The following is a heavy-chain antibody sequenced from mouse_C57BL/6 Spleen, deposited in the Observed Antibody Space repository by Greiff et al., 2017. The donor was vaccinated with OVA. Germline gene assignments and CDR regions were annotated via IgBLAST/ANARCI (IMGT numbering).Heavy chain of an antibody. Sequence: VQLQQSGPELVKPGASVKISCKASGYAFSSSWMNWVKQRPGKGLEWIGRIYPGDGDTNYNGKFKGKATLTADKSSSTAYMQLSSLTSEDSAVYFCARSDWGGWYFDVWGTGTTVTVSS. CDR2: IYPGDGDT. CDR3: ARSDWGGWYFDV. CDR1: GYAFSSSW. J-gene: IGHJ1*03. D-gene: IGHD4-1*01. V-gene: IGHV1-82*01.